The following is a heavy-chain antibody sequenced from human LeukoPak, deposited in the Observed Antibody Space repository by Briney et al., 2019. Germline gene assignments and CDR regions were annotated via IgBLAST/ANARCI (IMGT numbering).Heavy chain of an antibody. CDR2: IYSGGST. J-gene: IGHJ5*02. Sequence: AGGSLRLSCAASGFTVSSNYMSWVRQAPGKGLEWVSVIYSGGSTYYADSVKGRFTISRDNSKNTLYLQMNSLRAEDTAVYYCAKVDSSAIEAWGQGTLVTVSS. D-gene: IGHD3-22*01. V-gene: IGHV3-53*01. CDR3: AKVDSSAIEA. CDR1: GFTVSSNY.